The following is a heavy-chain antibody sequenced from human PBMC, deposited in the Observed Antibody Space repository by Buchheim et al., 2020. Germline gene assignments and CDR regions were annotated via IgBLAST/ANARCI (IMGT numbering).Heavy chain of an antibody. V-gene: IGHV4-30-4*01. CDR3: ARDDRRAGSSYYYGMDV. CDR1: GGSISSGDYY. Sequence: QVQLQESGPGLVKPSQTLSLTCTVSGGSISSGDYYWSWIRQPPGKGLEWIGYIFYSGSTYYNPSLKSRVTISVATSKNQSTLKLSSVTAADTAVYYCARDDRRAGSSYYYGMDVWGQGT. CDR2: IFYSGST. J-gene: IGHJ6*02. D-gene: IGHD6-19*01.